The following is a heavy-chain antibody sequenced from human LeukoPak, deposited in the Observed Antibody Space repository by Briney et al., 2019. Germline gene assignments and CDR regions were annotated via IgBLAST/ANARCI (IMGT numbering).Heavy chain of an antibody. CDR2: VNPNNGGT. CDR3: ARDSYGGNWSLGY. V-gene: IGHV1-2*02. Sequence: ASVKVSCKASGYIFTDYYMHWVRQAPGQGLEWMGWVNPNNGGTNYAQMFQGRVTMTRDTSISTAYMELSSLRSDDTAVYYCARDSYGGNWSLGYWGQGTLVTVSP. CDR1: GYIFTDYY. D-gene: IGHD4-23*01. J-gene: IGHJ4*02.